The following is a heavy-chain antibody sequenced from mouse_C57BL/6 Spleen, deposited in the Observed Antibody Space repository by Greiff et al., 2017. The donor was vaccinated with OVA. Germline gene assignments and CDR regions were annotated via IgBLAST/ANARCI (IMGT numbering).Heavy chain of an antibody. J-gene: IGHJ4*01. D-gene: IGHD3-2*02. CDR1: GYTFTDYY. V-gene: IGHV1-26*01. Sequence: EVQLHQSGPELVKPGASVQISCKASGYTFTDYYMNWVKQSHGKSLEWIGDINPNNGGTSYNQKFKGKATLTVDKSSSTAYMELRSLTSEDSAVYYGARSRELTAQATGAMDYWGQGTSVTVSS. CDR3: ARSRELTAQATGAMDY. CDR2: INPNNGGT.